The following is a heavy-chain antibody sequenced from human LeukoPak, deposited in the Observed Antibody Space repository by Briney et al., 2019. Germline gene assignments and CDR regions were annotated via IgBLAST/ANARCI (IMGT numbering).Heavy chain of an antibody. V-gene: IGHV4-31*11. CDR2: IFHTGST. CDR3: ACSPGIWNEYGRLEY. J-gene: IGHJ4*02. Sequence: TSETLSLTCAVSGDSISSGGHYWNWIRQRPGNGLEWIGNIFHTGSTYYNPSLKSRVIISVDTSKSQFSLKLSSVTAADTAVYYCACSPGIWNEYGRLEYWGQGALVTVSS. D-gene: IGHD1-1*01. CDR1: GDSISSGGHY.